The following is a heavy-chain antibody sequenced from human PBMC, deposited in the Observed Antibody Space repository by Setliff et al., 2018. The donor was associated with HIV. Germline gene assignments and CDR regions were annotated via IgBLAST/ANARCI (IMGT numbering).Heavy chain of an antibody. D-gene: IGHD2-2*01. CDR1: GGSINSGGYY. CDR3: ARGLSSQTYWGTRPLGLDY. J-gene: IGHJ4*01. Sequence: SETLSLTCTVSGGSINSGGYYWTWIRQRPGKGLEWIGYIYYSGSSYYNPSLKSRVTISVDTSEKQFSLKLSSVTAADTAVYYCARGLSSQTYWGTRPLGLDYWGQGSLVTVS. V-gene: IGHV4-31*03. CDR2: IYYSGSS.